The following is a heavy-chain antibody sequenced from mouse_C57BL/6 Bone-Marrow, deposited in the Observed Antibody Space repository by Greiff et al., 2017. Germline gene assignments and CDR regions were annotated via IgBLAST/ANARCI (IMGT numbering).Heavy chain of an antibody. Sequence: EVKVVESGGGLVKPGGSLKLSCAASGFTFSDYGMHWVRQAPEKGLEWVAYISSGSSTIYYADTVKGRFTISRDNAKNTLFLQMTSLRSEDTAMYYCAGTGFAYWGQGTLVTVSA. CDR2: ISSGSSTI. V-gene: IGHV5-17*01. CDR3: AGTGFAY. CDR1: GFTFSDYG. J-gene: IGHJ3*01.